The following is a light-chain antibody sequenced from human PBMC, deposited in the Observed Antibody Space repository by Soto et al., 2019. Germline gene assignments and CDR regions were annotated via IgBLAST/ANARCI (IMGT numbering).Light chain of an antibody. CDR2: AAS. J-gene: IGKJ3*01. CDR3: QHTYDTPFT. CDR1: QSISTY. Sequence: DIQMTQSPSSLSASVGDRVTITCRASQSISTYLSWYQQKPGQAPKVLIYAASRLERGVPSRFSGSGSVTDFALTVSSLQPEDFATYYCQHTYDTPFTFGPGTTVELK. V-gene: IGKV1-39*01.